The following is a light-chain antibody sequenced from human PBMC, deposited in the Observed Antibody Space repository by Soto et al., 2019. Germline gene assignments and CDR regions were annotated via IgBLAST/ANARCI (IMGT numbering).Light chain of an antibody. CDR1: QSVSRN. Sequence: DIVLTQSPGTLSFSPWERSTLSRKASQSVSRNLAWYQQKPGQAPRLLIYGASTRATGIPARFSGSGYGTELTITISSLQYEDFEVYYCQQYNNRPPVFGGGTKVDIK. V-gene: IGKV3-15*01. CDR2: GAS. CDR3: QQYNNRPPV. J-gene: IGKJ4*01.